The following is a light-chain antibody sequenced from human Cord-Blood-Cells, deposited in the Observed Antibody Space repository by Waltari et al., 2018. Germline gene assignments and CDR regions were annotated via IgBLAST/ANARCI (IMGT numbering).Light chain of an antibody. CDR1: SNIGRTYTL. CDR2: EGS. Sequence: QSANTQPASVSGSTGQSQTITCTGTSNIGRTYTLVSWYQQHPLKAPKLMIYEGSKGPSGVSNRFSGSKSGNTASLTISVLQAEDEADYYCCSYAGSSTYVFGTGTKVSVL. J-gene: IGLJ1*01. V-gene: IGLV2-23*01. CDR3: CSYAGSSTYV.